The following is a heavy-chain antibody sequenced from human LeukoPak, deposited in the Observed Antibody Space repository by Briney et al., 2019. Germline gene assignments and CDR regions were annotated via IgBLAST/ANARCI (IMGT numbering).Heavy chain of an antibody. V-gene: IGHV3-30*18. CDR1: GFTFSRYG. CDR3: AKGGGVVTSTWYGGYFDY. D-gene: IGHD3-10*01. Sequence: PGRSLTLSCAASGFTFSRYGMHWVRQVPGKGLEWVAVISKDGSSKNSADSVKGRFIISRDNSKNTLYLEMNNVAADDTAVYFCAKGGGVVTSTWYGGYFDYWGQGIQVTVSS. CDR2: ISKDGSSK. J-gene: IGHJ4*02.